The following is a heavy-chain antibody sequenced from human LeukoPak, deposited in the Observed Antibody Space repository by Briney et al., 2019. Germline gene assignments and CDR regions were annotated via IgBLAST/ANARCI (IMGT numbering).Heavy chain of an antibody. Sequence: SETLSLTCAVYGGSFSGYYWSWIRQPPGKGLEWIGEINHSGSTNYNPSLKGRVTISVDTSKNQFSLKLSSVTAADTAVYYCARGQSGPTVVTPVLVPFDYWGQGTLVTVSS. D-gene: IGHD4-17*01. CDR3: ARGQSGPTVVTPVLVPFDY. V-gene: IGHV4-34*01. J-gene: IGHJ4*02. CDR1: GGSFSGYY. CDR2: INHSGST.